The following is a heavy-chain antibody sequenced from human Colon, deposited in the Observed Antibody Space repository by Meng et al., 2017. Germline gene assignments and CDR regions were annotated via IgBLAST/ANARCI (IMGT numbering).Heavy chain of an antibody. Sequence: QPQLQESGPGLVKPSEALSLTFSVSGGSISISGYYWGWIRQPPGKGLEWMGSIGHSGITYYTPSLKSRVTVSIDTSKSQFSLKLTSVTAADTAVYYCVRSSGWVRTGFDPWGQGTLVTVSS. J-gene: IGHJ5*02. CDR1: GGSISISGYY. CDR2: IGHSGIT. V-gene: IGHV4-39*01. D-gene: IGHD6-19*01. CDR3: VRSSGWVRTGFDP.